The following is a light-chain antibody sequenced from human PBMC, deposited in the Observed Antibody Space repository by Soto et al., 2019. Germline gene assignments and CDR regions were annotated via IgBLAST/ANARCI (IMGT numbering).Light chain of an antibody. CDR2: DVS. V-gene: IGLV2-14*03. Sequence: QSALTQPASVSGSPGQSITITCTGTSSDIGGYEYVSWYQQHPGKAPKLIIYDVSERPSGVANRFSGSKSGYTASLSISGLSPEDEADYYCSSYTSSSTLVFGGGTKVTVL. CDR3: SSYTSSSTLV. J-gene: IGLJ2*01. CDR1: SSDIGGYEY.